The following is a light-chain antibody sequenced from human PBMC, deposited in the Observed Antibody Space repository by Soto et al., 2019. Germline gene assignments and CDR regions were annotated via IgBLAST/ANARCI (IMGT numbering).Light chain of an antibody. J-gene: IGKJ4*01. Sequence: EIVMTQSPATLSVSPGEGATLSCRASQSISSNLAWYQQKPGQAPKLLIYGASTRATGFPARFSGSGSGTEFTLTISSLQSEDFAVYYCQQYSDWPLTFGGGTKVEIK. CDR2: GAS. V-gene: IGKV3-15*01. CDR3: QQYSDWPLT. CDR1: QSISSN.